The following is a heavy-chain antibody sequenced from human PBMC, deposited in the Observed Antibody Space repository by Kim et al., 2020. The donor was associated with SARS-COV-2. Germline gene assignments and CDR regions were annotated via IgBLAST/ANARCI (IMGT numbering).Heavy chain of an antibody. V-gene: IGHV4-59*13. CDR2: IYYSGST. D-gene: IGHD3-22*01. Sequence: SETLSLTCTVSGGSISSYYWSWIRQPPGKGLEWIGYIYYSGSTNYNPSLKSRVTISVDTSKNQFSLKLSSVTAADTAVYYCARLYYYDSSGPVPFDIWGQGTMVTVSS. CDR3: ARLYYYDSSGPVPFDI. J-gene: IGHJ3*02. CDR1: GGSISSYY.